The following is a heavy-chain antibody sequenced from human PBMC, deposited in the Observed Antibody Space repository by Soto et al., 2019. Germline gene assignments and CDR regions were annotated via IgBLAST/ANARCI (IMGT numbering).Heavy chain of an antibody. V-gene: IGHV3-30-3*01. J-gene: IGHJ4*02. CDR2: IAYDGTIK. Sequence: QEQLVESGGDVVQPARSLTLSCAASGFTFSDNAMHWVRQAPGKGLEWVAVIAYDGTIKIYRDSVKGRFTISRDDSKSTLDLQMNSLRPEDTVVYYCARDKIKGAPDSLDSWGQGTLVTVSS. CDR1: GFTFSDNA. D-gene: IGHD1-26*01. CDR3: ARDKIKGAPDSLDS.